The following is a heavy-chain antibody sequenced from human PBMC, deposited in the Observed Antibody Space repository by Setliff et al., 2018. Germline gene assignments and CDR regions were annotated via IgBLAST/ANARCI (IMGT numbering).Heavy chain of an antibody. CDR1: GFSLSTSGVG. CDR3: ARCITIFGVVIPNAFDY. Sequence: SGPTLVNPTQTLTLTCTFSGFSLSTSGVGVGWIRQPPGKALEWLALIYWNDDKRYSPSLKSRLTITKDTSNNQVVLTMTNMDPVDTATYYCARCITIFGVVIPNAFDYWGQGTLVTVSS. D-gene: IGHD3-3*01. V-gene: IGHV2-5*01. J-gene: IGHJ4*02. CDR2: IYWNDDK.